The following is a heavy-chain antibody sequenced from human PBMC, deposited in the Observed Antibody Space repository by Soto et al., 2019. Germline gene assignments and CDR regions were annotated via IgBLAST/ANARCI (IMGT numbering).Heavy chain of an antibody. D-gene: IGHD3-16*01. CDR2: IIPNHGIA. CDR3: ARDGALGENYYYYGMDV. J-gene: IGHJ6*02. V-gene: IGHV1-69*04. CDR1: GGTFSSYT. Sequence: GASVKVSCKASGGTFSSYTISWVRQAPGQRLEWMGRIIPNHGIANYAQKFQGRVTMTTDTSTSTAYMELRSLRSDDTAVYYCARDGALGENYYYYGMDVWGQGTTVTVSS.